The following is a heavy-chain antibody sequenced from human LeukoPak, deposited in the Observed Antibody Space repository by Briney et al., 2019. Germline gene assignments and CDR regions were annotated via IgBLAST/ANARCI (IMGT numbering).Heavy chain of an antibody. CDR1: GGTFSSYA. J-gene: IGHJ6*03. V-gene: IGHV1-69*05. CDR2: IIPIFGTA. CDR3: ADTSYRGDYYYYMDV. D-gene: IGHD3-16*01. Sequence: ASVKVSCKASGGTFSSYAISWVRQAPGQGLEWMGGIIPIFGTANYAQKFQGRVTITTDESTSTAYMELSSLRSEDTAVYYCADTSYRGDYYYYMDVWGKGTTVTVSS.